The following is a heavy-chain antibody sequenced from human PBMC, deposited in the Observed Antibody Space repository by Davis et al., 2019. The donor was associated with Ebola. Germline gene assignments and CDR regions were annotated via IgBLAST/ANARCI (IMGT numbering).Heavy chain of an antibody. CDR3: ARYGINGGAAPGTDYYYGMDV. D-gene: IGHD6-13*01. Sequence: SVKVSCKASGYTFTSYAMNWVRQAPGQGLEWMGRIIPILNIANYAQRFQGRVTITADKSTSTAYMELNSLRSEDTAVYYCARYGINGGAAPGTDYYYGMDVWGQGTTVTVSS. V-gene: IGHV1-69*04. CDR2: IIPILNIA. J-gene: IGHJ6*02. CDR1: GYTFTSYA.